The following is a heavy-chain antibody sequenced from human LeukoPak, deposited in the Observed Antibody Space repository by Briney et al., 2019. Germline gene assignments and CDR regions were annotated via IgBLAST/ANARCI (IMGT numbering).Heavy chain of an antibody. D-gene: IGHD5-18*01. CDR2: IYSGGST. V-gene: IGHV3-66*02. CDR1: GFTVSSNY. J-gene: IGHJ4*02. Sequence: GGSLRLSCAASGFTVSSNYMSWVRKAPGKGLEWVSVIYSGGSTYYADSVNGRFTISRDNSKTTMYLQVNILSAEDTAVAYFATSFLDTALFDHWGQGPLVTVSS. CDR3: ATSFLDTALFDH.